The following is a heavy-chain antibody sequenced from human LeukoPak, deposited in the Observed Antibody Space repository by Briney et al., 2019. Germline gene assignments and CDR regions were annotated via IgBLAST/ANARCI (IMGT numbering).Heavy chain of an antibody. D-gene: IGHD4-11*01. J-gene: IGHJ4*02. V-gene: IGHV3-23*01. CDR2: ISGSGGST. CDR1: GFTFSSYA. CDR3: AKLPLASLPYATSYFDY. Sequence: PGGSLRLSCAASGFTFSSYAMSWVRQAPGKGLEWVSAISGSGGSTYYADSVKGRFTISRDNSKNTLYLQMNSLRAEDTAVYYCAKLPLASLPYATSYFDYWGQGTLVTVSS.